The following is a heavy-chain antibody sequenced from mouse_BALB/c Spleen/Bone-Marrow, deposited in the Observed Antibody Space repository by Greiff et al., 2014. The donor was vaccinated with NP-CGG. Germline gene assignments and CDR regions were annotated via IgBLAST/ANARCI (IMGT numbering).Heavy chain of an antibody. D-gene: IGHD1-1*01. CDR2: ISSDSSTI. Sequence: EVQGVESGGGLVQPGGSRKLSCAASGFTFSSFGIHWVRQAPEKGLEWVAYISSDSSTIHYADTVKGRFTISRDNPKNTLFLQMTSLRSEDTAMYYCARSNYVGYYAMDYWGQGTSVTVSS. CDR1: GFTFSSFG. V-gene: IGHV5-17*02. CDR3: ARSNYVGYYAMDY. J-gene: IGHJ4*01.